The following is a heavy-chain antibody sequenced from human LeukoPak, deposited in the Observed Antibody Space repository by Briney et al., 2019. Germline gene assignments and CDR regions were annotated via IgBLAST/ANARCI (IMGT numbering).Heavy chain of an antibody. Sequence: ASVKVSCKASGFTFTGYYIHWVRQAPGQGLEWIGIINPSGGSTSYAPNFQGRITMTRDTSISTAYMELSRLRSDDTAVYYCARGPHPYYYDGSTYFEYWGQGTLVTVSS. V-gene: IGHV1-46*01. D-gene: IGHD3-22*01. CDR2: INPSGGST. CDR1: GFTFTGYY. CDR3: ARGPHPYYYDGSTYFEY. J-gene: IGHJ4*02.